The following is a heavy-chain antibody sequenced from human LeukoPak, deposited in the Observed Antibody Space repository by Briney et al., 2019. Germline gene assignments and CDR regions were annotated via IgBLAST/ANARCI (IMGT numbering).Heavy chain of an antibody. D-gene: IGHD3-22*01. CDR2: IYYSGST. Sequence: SETLSLTCTVSGGSISSGDYYWSWIRQPPGKGLEWIGYIYYSGSTYYNPSLKSRVTISVDTSKNQFSLKLSSVTAADTAVYYCARADYYYDSSGYYPHPNWFDPWGQGTLVTVSS. CDR1: GGSISSGDYY. V-gene: IGHV4-30-4*01. CDR3: ARADYYYDSSGYYPHPNWFDP. J-gene: IGHJ5*02.